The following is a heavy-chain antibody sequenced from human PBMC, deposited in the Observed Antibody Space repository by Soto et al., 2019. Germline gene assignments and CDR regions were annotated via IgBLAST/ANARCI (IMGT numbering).Heavy chain of an antibody. CDR3: AKDPRSTVDLDY. D-gene: IGHD4-17*01. J-gene: IGHJ4*02. CDR1: GFTFSSYA. Sequence: GGSLRLSCAASGFTFSSYAMSWVRQAPGKGLEWVSAISGSGGSTYYADSVKGRFTISRDNSKNTLYLQMNSLGAEDTAVYYCAKDPRSTVDLDYWGQGNLVTVSS. V-gene: IGHV3-23*01. CDR2: ISGSGGST.